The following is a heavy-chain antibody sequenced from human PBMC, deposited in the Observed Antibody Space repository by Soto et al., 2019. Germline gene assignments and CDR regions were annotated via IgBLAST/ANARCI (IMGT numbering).Heavy chain of an antibody. D-gene: IGHD3-16*01. CDR1: GFTFSSYA. Sequence: PGGSLRLSCAASGFTFSSYAMYWVRQAPGKGLEWMAFISHDGNNTYYADSVKGRFSISRDNSKNTLYLQMNSLRAEDTAVYYCAKDQSDYVWGSYGMDVWGQGTTVTVSS. V-gene: IGHV3-30-3*01. CDR2: ISHDGNNT. J-gene: IGHJ6*02. CDR3: AKDQSDYVWGSYGMDV.